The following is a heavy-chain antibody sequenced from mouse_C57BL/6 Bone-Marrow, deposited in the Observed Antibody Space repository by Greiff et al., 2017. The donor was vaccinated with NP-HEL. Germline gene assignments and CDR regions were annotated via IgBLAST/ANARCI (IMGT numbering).Heavy chain of an antibody. V-gene: IGHV5-4*01. CDR1: GFTFSSYA. Sequence: EVHLVESGGGLVKPGGSLKLSCAASGFTFSSYAMSWVRQTPEKRLEWVATISDGGSYTYYPDNVKGRFTISRDNAKNNLYLQMSHLKSEDTAMYYCARGRLTVYAMDYWGQGTSVTVSS. J-gene: IGHJ4*01. D-gene: IGHD4-1*01. CDR2: ISDGGSYT. CDR3: ARGRLTVYAMDY.